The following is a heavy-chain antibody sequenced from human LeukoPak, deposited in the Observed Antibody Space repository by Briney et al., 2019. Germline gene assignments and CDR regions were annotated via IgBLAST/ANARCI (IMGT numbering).Heavy chain of an antibody. CDR3: ARDYRWYFAL. J-gene: IGHJ4*02. V-gene: IGHV3-48*03. CDR2: ISSSGSTI. CDR1: GFTFSSYE. Sequence: PGGSLRLSCAASGFTFSSYEMNWVRQAPGKGLEWVSYISSSGSTIYYADSVKGRFTISRDNAKNSLYLQMNSLRAEDTAVYYCARDYRWYFALWGQGTLVTVSS. D-gene: IGHD3-9*01.